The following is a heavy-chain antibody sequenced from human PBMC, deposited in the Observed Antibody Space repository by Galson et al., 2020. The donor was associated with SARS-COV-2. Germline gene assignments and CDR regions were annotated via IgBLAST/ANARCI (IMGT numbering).Heavy chain of an antibody. CDR1: TFTFEHYA. Sequence: GGSLRLSCAASTFTFEHYAMHWVRQAPGKGLEWVSGINWNSGSIGYADSVKGRFTISRDNANNSLYLQMNSLRAEDTALYYCVKDIGDYYDTSGYYCAFYLWGQVTLVTVS. CDR3: VKDIGDYYDTSGYYCAFYL. D-gene: IGHD3-22*01. CDR2: INWNSGSI. J-gene: IGHJ3*01. V-gene: IGHV3-9*01.